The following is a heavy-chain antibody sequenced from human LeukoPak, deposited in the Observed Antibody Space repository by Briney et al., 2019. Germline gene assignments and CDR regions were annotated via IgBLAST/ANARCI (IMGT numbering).Heavy chain of an antibody. V-gene: IGHV4-34*01. CDR1: GGSFSGYY. J-gene: IGHJ3*02. D-gene: IGHD5-24*01. CDR3: ARGRRKKWLQFIAYGDAFDI. CDR2: INHSGSA. Sequence: SETLSLTCAVYGGSFSGYYWSWIRQPPGKGLEWIGEINHSGSANYNPSLKSRVTISVDTSKNQFSLKLSSVTAADTAVYYCARGRRKKWLQFIAYGDAFDIWGQGTMVTDSS.